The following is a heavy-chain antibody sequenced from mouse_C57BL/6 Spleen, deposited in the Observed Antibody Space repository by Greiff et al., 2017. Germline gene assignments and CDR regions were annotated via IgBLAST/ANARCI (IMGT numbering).Heavy chain of an antibody. D-gene: IGHD2-4*01. CDR3: ARGMDYVSYYYAMDY. V-gene: IGHV1-7*01. J-gene: IGHJ4*01. CDR2: INPSSGYT. Sequence: VQRVESGAELAKPGASVKLSCKASGYTFTSYWMHWVKQRPGQGLEWIGYINPSSGYTKYNRKFKGKATLTADKSSSTAYMQLSSLTYEDSAVYYCARGMDYVSYYYAMDYWGQGTSVTVSS. CDR1: GYTFTSYW.